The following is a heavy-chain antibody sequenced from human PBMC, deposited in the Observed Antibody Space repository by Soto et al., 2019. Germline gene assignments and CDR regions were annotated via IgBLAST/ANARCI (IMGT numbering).Heavy chain of an antibody. CDR2: ISGSGAGT. Sequence: GGSLRLSCAASGFTFTNFAMSWVRQAPGKGLEWVSAISGSGAGTYFADSVKGRFTISRDNSKNTLYLQMNSLRAEDTAAYHCVKESLTVAGSHFCYWGQGILVTVSS. D-gene: IGHD6-19*01. V-gene: IGHV3-23*01. CDR1: GFTFTNFA. CDR3: VKESLTVAGSHFCY. J-gene: IGHJ4*02.